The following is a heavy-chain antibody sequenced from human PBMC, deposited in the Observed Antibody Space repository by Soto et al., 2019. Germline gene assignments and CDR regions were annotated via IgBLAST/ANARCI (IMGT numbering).Heavy chain of an antibody. J-gene: IGHJ4*02. V-gene: IGHV3-23*01. D-gene: IGHD3-22*01. CDR1: GFIFSSYA. Sequence: LRLSCAASGFIFSSYAMSWVRQAPGKGLEWVSAISGSDGSTYYADSVKGRFTISRDNSRNTLYLQMNSLRAEDTAVYYCAKDGVAHIPLYTSGSSYDHWGQGTLVTVSS. CDR2: ISGSDGST. CDR3: AKDGVAHIPLYTSGSSYDH.